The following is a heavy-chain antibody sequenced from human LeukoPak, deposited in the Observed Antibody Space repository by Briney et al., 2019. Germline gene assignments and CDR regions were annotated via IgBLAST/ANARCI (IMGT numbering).Heavy chain of an antibody. J-gene: IGHJ4*02. CDR1: GFTFSSYG. CDR3: ARSALYSKTYYVH. Sequence: GGSLRLSCAASGFTFSSYGMNWVRQAPGKGLEWVSGISGSGGNTYYADSVKGRFSISRDNSENTLYLQMTSLRAEDTAVYYCARSALYSKTYYVHWGQGTLVTVSS. CDR2: ISGSGGNT. D-gene: IGHD3-16*01. V-gene: IGHV3-23*01.